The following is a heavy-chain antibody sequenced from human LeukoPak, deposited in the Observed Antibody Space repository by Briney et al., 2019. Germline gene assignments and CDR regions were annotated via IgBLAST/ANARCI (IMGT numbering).Heavy chain of an antibody. V-gene: IGHV3-20*04. J-gene: IGHJ3*02. CDR3: AGRTGYSSSWYGFDI. CDR2: INWNGGSI. CDR1: GFTVSSKY. Sequence: GGSLRLSCAASGFTVSSKYMSWVRQAPGKGLEWVSDINWNGGSIGYADSVKGRFTISRDNAKNSLYLQMNSLRAEDTALYYCAGRTGYSSSWYGFDIWGQGTMVTVSS. D-gene: IGHD6-13*01.